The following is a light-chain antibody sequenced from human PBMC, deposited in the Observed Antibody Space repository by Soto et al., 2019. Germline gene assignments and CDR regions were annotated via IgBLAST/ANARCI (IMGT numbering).Light chain of an antibody. CDR3: CSYAGIWV. CDR1: SSDVGGYNY. V-gene: IGLV2-11*01. Sequence: QSALTQPRSVSGSPGQSVTISCTGTSSDVGGYNYVSWYQQHPGKAPKLMIYDVSKRPSGVPDRFSGSKSGNTASLTISGLQAEDEADHYCCSYAGIWVFGGGTKVTVL. CDR2: DVS. J-gene: IGLJ3*02.